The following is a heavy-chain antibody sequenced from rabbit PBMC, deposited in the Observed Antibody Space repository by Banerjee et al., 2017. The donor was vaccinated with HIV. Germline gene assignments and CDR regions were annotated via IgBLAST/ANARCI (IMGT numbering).Heavy chain of an antibody. CDR1: GFSFSNNYY. D-gene: IGHD6-1*01. J-gene: IGHJ4*01. Sequence: QSLEESGGDLVKPGASLTLTCTASGFSFSNNYYMCWVRQAPGKGLERIACIYTGSGSTYYASWAKGRFTISKTSSTTVTLQMTSLTAADTATYFCARSDGVASYTYGGFNLWGQAPSSPS. CDR3: ARSDGVASYTYGGFNL. V-gene: IGHV1S40*01. CDR2: IYTGSGST.